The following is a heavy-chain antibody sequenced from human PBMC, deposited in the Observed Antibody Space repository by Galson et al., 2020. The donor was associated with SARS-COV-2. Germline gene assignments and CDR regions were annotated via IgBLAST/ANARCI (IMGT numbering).Heavy chain of an antibody. V-gene: IGHV4-31*03. CDR2: IYYRGST. D-gene: IGHD3-22*01. CDR1: GGSLSGGVYY. Sequence: ASETLSLTCTVSGGSLSGGVYYWSWIRQHPGKGLEWIGYIYYRGSTYYNPSLKSRVAISVDTSKKQLSLKLSSVTAADTAVYYCASVTTFSSDSSGYPLGVDVWGQGTTVTVSS. J-gene: IGHJ6*02. CDR3: ASVTTFSSDSSGYPLGVDV.